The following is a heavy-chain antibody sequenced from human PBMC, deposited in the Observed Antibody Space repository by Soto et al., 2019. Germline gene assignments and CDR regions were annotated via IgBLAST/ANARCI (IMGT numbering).Heavy chain of an antibody. V-gene: IGHV4-59*01. Sequence: SETLSLTCTVSGGSISSYYWSWIRQPPGKGLEWIGYIYYSGSTNYNPSLKSRVTISVDTSKNQFSLKLSSVTAADTAVYYCAREGFSCKGYNYSGMDVWGQGTTVTVSS. CDR3: AREGFSCKGYNYSGMDV. CDR2: IYYSGST. D-gene: IGHD3-3*01. J-gene: IGHJ6*02. CDR1: GGSISSYY.